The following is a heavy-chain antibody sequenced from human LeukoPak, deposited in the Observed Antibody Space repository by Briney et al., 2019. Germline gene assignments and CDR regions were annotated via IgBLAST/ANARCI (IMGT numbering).Heavy chain of an antibody. CDR3: ARDSTETPLQY. CDR2: ISSSSSYI. CDR1: GFTFSSYS. D-gene: IGHD4-17*01. Sequence: GGSLRLSCAASGFTFSSYSMNWVRQAPGKGLEWVSSISSSSSYIYYADSVKGRFTISRDNSRNTVSLQMNSLRVEDSGLYYCARDSTETPLQYWGQGALVAVSS. V-gene: IGHV3-21*01. J-gene: IGHJ4*02.